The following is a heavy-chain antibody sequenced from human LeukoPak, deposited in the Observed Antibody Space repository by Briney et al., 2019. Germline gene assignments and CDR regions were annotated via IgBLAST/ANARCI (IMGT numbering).Heavy chain of an antibody. D-gene: IGHD1/OR15-1a*01. CDR1: GGSVTNYY. CDR3: ARDPTLGNRYFDL. V-gene: IGHV4-59*02. J-gene: IGHJ2*01. CDR2: IYYSGST. Sequence: SETLSLTCTVSGGSVTNYYRSWIRLPPGKGLEWSGYIYYSGSTDYNPSLKSRVTISVDTSKNQFSLKLSSVTAADTAVYYCARDPTLGNRYFDLWGRGTVVTVSS.